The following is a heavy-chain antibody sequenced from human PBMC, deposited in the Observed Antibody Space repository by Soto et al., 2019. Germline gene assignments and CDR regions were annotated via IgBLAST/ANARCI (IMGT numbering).Heavy chain of an antibody. J-gene: IGHJ5*02. CDR2: VYYNGNT. CDR3: ARSRGFDP. V-gene: IGHV4-59*08. Sequence: SETLSLTCTVSGGSMNSYYWNWIRQPPGKGLEWIGSVYYNGNTNYNPPLKSRVTISVDTSKNQFSLNLRSVTAADTAVYYCARSRGFDPWGQGSLVTVSS. D-gene: IGHD2-2*01. CDR1: GGSMNSYY.